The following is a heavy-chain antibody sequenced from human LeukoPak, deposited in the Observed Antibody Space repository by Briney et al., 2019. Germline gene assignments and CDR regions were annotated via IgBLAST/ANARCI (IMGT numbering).Heavy chain of an antibody. Sequence: SQTLSLIRTVSCGSMSRGCYYWSWIRQHPGKGVEWFGYILYSGSTFYNPSLTSRVTISVDTSMNQFSLKLSSVTTADTAVYYSSRWSTMVRGVIIWGQGTLVTVSS. CDR3: SRWSTMVRGVII. D-gene: IGHD3-10*01. CDR1: CGSMSRGCYY. CDR2: ILYSGST. J-gene: IGHJ4*02. V-gene: IGHV4-31*03.